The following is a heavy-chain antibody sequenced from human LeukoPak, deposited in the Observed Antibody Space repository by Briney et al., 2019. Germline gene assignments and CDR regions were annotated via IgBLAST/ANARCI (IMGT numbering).Heavy chain of an antibody. CDR3: ARDRAVKARIGGMDV. CDR2: ISESSSHT. D-gene: IGHD5-24*01. V-gene: IGHV3-21*06. Sequence: MSGGSLRLSCAASGFVFSGYSINWVRQAPGKGLEWVSYISESSSHTYYVDLVKGRFTISRDNAKNSLYLQMSSLRAEDTGIYYCARDRAVKARIGGMDVWGQGTTVTVSS. CDR1: GFVFSGYS. J-gene: IGHJ6*02.